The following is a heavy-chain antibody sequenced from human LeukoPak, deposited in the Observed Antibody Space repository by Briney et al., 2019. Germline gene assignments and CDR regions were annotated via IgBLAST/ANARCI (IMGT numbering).Heavy chain of an antibody. V-gene: IGHV4-59*01. J-gene: IGHJ6*03. CDR2: IYYSGST. Sequence: SETLSLTCTVSGGSISSYYWSWIRQPPGKGLEWIGYIYYSGSTNYNPSLKSRVTISVDTSKNQFSLKLSSVTAADTAVYYCARVSEDIVVVLAAYPGYYYMDVWGKGTTVTVSS. CDR1: GGSISSYY. CDR3: ARVSEDIVVVLAAYPGYYYMDV. D-gene: IGHD2-2*01.